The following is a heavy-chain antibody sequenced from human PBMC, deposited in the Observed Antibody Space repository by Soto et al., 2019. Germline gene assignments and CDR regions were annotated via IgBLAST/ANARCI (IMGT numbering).Heavy chain of an antibody. CDR3: ARATYYYDSSGYYPPSSGAFDI. J-gene: IGHJ3*02. CDR2: IWYDGSNK. CDR1: GFTFSSYG. D-gene: IGHD3-22*01. Sequence: GGSLRLSCAASGFTFSSYGMHWVRQAPGKGLEWVAVIWYDGSNKYYADSVKGRFTISRDNSKNTLYLQMNSLRAEETAGFYCARATYYYDSSGYYPPSSGAFDIWGQGTMVTVSS. V-gene: IGHV3-33*01.